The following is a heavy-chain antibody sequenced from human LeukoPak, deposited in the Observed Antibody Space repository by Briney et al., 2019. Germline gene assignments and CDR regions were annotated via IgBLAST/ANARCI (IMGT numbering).Heavy chain of an antibody. CDR2: INHSGST. D-gene: IGHD4-17*01. J-gene: IGHJ6*03. CDR1: GGSFSGYY. V-gene: IGHV4-34*01. CDR3: ARLHPLRRGHYYYYMDV. Sequence: PSETLSLTCAVYGGSFSGYYWSWIRQPPGKGLEWIGEINHSGSTNYNPSLKSRVTISVDTSKNRFSLKLSSVTAADTAAYYCARLHPLRRGHYYYYMDVWGKGTTVTVSS.